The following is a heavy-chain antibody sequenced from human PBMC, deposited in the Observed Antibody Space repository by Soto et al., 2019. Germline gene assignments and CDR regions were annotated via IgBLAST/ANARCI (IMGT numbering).Heavy chain of an antibody. V-gene: IGHV2-5*02. CDR3: AHRPRGYAYYFDY. CDR2: IYWDEDK. J-gene: IGHJ4*02. CDR1: GFSLRTRGVA. D-gene: IGHD5-12*01. Sequence: QITLKESGPTLVKPTQTLTLTCTFSGFSLRTRGVAVGWFRQPTGKALEWLALIYWDEDKWYSPSLKSRLTIADDTSKNQVVLTMTNVDPVDTATYYCAHRPRGYAYYFDYWGQGILVTVSS.